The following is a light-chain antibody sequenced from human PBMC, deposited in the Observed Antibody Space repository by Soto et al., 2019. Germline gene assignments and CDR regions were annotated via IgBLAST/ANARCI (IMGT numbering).Light chain of an antibody. CDR1: RSVSSSY. CDR3: QQYGSSTET. J-gene: IGKJ1*01. Sequence: EIVLTQSPGTLSLSPGKRATLSCRASRSVSSSYLAWYQQKPGQAPRLLIYGASSRATAIQDRFSGSGSGTDFTLTISRLEPEDFAVYYCQQYGSSTETFGQGTKVEIK. CDR2: GAS. V-gene: IGKV3-20*01.